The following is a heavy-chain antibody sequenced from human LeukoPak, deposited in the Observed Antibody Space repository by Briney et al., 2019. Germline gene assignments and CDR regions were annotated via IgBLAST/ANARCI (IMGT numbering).Heavy chain of an antibody. Sequence: SVKVSCKASGYTFTSYAMHWVRQAPGQGLEWMGRIIPSVGIPKYAPKFQGRVTITADKSTSTAYLEFSSLRSEDSAIYFCARVGRAPVTRMDIWGQGTTVTVSS. CDR1: GYTFTSYA. CDR2: IIPSVGIP. CDR3: ARVGRAPVTRMDI. V-gene: IGHV1-69*04. J-gene: IGHJ6*02. D-gene: IGHD3-10*01.